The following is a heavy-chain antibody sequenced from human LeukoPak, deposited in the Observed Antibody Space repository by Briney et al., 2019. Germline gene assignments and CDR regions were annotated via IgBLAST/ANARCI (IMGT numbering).Heavy chain of an antibody. J-gene: IGHJ6*02. CDR3: ARDNLNPPYYYYYGMDV. V-gene: IGHV3-33*01. CDR1: GFTFSSYG. CDR2: TWYDGSNK. Sequence: PGRSLRLSCAASGFTFSSYGMHWVRQAPGKGLEWVAVTWYDGSNKYYADSVKGRFTISRDNSKNTLYLQMNSLRAEDTAVYYCARDNLNPPYYYYYGMDVWGQGTTVTVSS.